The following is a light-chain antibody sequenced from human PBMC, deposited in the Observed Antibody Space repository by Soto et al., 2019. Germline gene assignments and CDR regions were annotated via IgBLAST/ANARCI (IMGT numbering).Light chain of an antibody. CDR3: QQYNSYFT. J-gene: IGKJ3*01. CDR2: DAS. Sequence: DIQMTQSPSTLSSSVGDRVTITCRASQSISSWLAWYQQKPGKAPKLLIYDASSLESGVPSRFSGSGSGTEFPLTSSSLQPDDFATYDCQQYNSYFTFGPGTKVDIK. V-gene: IGKV1-5*01. CDR1: QSISSW.